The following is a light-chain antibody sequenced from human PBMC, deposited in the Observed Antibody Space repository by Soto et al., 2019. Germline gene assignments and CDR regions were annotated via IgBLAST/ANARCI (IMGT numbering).Light chain of an antibody. CDR2: AAS. CDR3: QQYNSYLYT. Sequence: GGRVGITCRASQSISSYLNWYQQKPGKAPKLLIYAASSLQSGVPSRFSGSGSGTEFTLTISSLQPDDFATYYCQQYNSYLYTFGQGTRLEIK. V-gene: IGKV1-5*01. CDR1: QSISSY. J-gene: IGKJ5*01.